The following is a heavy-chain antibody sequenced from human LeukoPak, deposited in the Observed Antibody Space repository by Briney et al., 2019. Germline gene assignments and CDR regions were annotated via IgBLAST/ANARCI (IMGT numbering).Heavy chain of an antibody. CDR2: IWYDGSNK. D-gene: IGHD5-12*01. Sequence: GGSLRLSCAASGFTFSSYGMHWVRQAPGKGLEWVAVIWYDGSNKYYADSVKGRFTISRDNSKSTLYLQMNSLRAEDTAVYYCARDLGYSGYDYYYGMDVWGKGTTVTVSS. V-gene: IGHV3-33*01. CDR1: GFTFSSYG. CDR3: ARDLGYSGYDYYYGMDV. J-gene: IGHJ6*04.